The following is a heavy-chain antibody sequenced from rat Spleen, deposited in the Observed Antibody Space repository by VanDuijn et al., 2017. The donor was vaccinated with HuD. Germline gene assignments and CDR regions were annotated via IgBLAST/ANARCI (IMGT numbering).Heavy chain of an antibody. D-gene: IGHD1-4*01. Sequence: EVQLVESGGGLVQPRGSVKLSCAASGFSFSNYDMAWVRQAPTKGLEWVASIGTGGGNTYYRDSVKGRFTISRDNAKNTLYLQMDSLRSEDTATYYCARETGYNSYFDYWGQGVMVTVSS. J-gene: IGHJ2*01. CDR2: IGTGGGNT. V-gene: IGHV5-25*01. CDR3: ARETGYNSYFDY. CDR1: GFSFSNYD.